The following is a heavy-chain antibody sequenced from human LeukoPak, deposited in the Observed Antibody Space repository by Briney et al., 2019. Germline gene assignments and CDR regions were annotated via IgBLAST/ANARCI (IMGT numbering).Heavy chain of an antibody. CDR1: GGSISFYY. V-gene: IGHV4-4*07. D-gene: IGHD3-10*01. CDR3: ARGDYYGSGSPVGGMDV. CDR2: IYTSGNT. J-gene: IGHJ6*02. Sequence: SETLSPTCTVSGGSISFYYWSWIRQPAGKGLEWIGRIYTSGNTNYNPSLKSRVTMSVDTSKNQFSLKLSSVTAADTAVYYCARGDYYGSGSPVGGMDVWGQGTTVTVSS.